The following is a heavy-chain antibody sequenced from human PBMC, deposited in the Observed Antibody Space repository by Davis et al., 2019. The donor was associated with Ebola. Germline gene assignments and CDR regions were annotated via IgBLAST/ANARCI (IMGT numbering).Heavy chain of an antibody. CDR3: ARREYYYDSSGYYVGAFDI. Sequence: SETLSLTCTVSGGSISSYYWSWIRQPPGKGLEWIGYIYYSGSTNYNPSLKSRVTISVDTSKNQFSLKLSSVTAADTAVYYCARREYYYDSSGYYVGAFDIWGQGTMVTVSS. CDR2: IYYSGST. J-gene: IGHJ3*02. D-gene: IGHD3-22*01. CDR1: GGSISSYY. V-gene: IGHV4-59*01.